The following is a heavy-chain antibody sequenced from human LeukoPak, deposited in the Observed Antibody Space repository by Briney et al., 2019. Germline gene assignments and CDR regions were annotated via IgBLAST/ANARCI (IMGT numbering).Heavy chain of an antibody. CDR3: ARDRSSGWYGSCDY. Sequence: ASVKVSCKASGYTFTSYDINWVRQATAQGLEWMGWMNPNSGNTGYAQKFQGRVTMTRNTSISTAYMELSSLRSEDTAVYYCARDRSSGWYGSCDYWGQGTLVTVSS. D-gene: IGHD6-19*01. CDR2: MNPNSGNT. V-gene: IGHV1-8*01. J-gene: IGHJ4*02. CDR1: GYTFTSYD.